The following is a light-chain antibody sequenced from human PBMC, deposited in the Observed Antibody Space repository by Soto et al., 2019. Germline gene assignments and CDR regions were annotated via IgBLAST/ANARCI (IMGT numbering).Light chain of an antibody. CDR1: SSDVGGYNF. Sequence: QSALTQPRSVSGSPGQSVTISCTGTSSDVGGYNFVSWYQHHPGKAPKLMIYNVIQRPSGVPDRFSASKSGNTASLTISGLQAEDEADYYCSSYTSSSTYVFGTGTKVTVL. CDR2: NVI. V-gene: IGLV2-11*01. CDR3: SSYTSSSTYV. J-gene: IGLJ1*01.